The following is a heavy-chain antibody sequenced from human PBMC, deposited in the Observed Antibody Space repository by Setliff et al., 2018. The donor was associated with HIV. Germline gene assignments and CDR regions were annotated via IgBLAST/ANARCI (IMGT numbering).Heavy chain of an antibody. CDR3: AKTSNTGYLFCSDY. CDR1: GLPFYNYW. D-gene: IGHD3-9*01. Sequence: GSLRLSCVASGLPFYNYWMTWLRRAPGRGLEWVANIKQDGSDMHYIESVKGRFTIFRDNAKNSVFLQMNSLRAEGTAVYYCAKTSNTGYLFCSDYWGQGTLVTVSS. V-gene: IGHV3-7*03. J-gene: IGHJ4*02. CDR2: IKQDGSDM.